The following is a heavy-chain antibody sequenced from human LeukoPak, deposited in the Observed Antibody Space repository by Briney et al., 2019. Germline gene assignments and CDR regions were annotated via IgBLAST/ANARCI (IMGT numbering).Heavy chain of an antibody. CDR1: GYTFTTYG. CDR3: ARELYGRFEH. J-gene: IGHJ4*02. Sequence: ASVKVSCKASGYTFTTYGISWVRQAPGQGLECMGWINPYNGNTNYAQKLQGRVTMTTDTSTSTAYMELRSLRSDDTAVYYCARELYGRFEHWGQGTLVTASS. CDR2: INPYNGNT. V-gene: IGHV1-18*01. D-gene: IGHD2-2*02.